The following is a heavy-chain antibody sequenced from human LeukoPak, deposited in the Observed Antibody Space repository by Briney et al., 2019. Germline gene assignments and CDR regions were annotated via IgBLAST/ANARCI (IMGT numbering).Heavy chain of an antibody. J-gene: IGHJ5*02. CDR2: ISAYNGNT. CDR3: ARDSIDIVVVPAAQNWFDP. CDR1: GYTFTSYG. Sequence: GASVKVSCKASGYTFTSYGISWVRQAPGQGLEWMGWISAYNGNTNYAQKLQGRVTMTTDTSTSTAYMELRSLRFDDTAVYYCARDSIDIVVVPAAQNWFDPWGQETLVTVSS. D-gene: IGHD2-2*01. V-gene: IGHV1-18*01.